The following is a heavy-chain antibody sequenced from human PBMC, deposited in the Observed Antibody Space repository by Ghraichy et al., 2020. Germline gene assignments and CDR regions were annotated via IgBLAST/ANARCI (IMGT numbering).Heavy chain of an antibody. Sequence: GGPLRLSCAASGFTFSSYGMHWVRQAPGKGLEWVAVISYDGSNKYYADSVKGRFTISRDNSKNTLYLQMNSLRAEDMAVYYCAKDYAFWSGHHYYYYGMDVWGQGTTVTVSS. CDR1: GFTFSSYG. J-gene: IGHJ6*02. D-gene: IGHD3-3*01. CDR3: AKDYAFWSGHHYYYYGMDV. V-gene: IGHV3-30*18. CDR2: ISYDGSNK.